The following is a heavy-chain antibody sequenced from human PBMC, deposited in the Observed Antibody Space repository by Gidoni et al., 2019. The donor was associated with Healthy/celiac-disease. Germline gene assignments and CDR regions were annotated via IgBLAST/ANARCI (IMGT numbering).Heavy chain of an antibody. Sequence: EVQLLEPGGGLVQPGGSLRLPCSASGFTFSSYAMSGVRQAPGKGLEWVSAISGSGGSTYYADSVKGRFTISRDNSKNTLYLQMNSLRAEDTAVYYCAKEGGSKQKITGGHKNWGQGTLVTVSS. J-gene: IGHJ4*02. CDR1: GFTFSSYA. D-gene: IGHD7-27*01. CDR2: ISGSGGST. CDR3: AKEGGSKQKITGGHKN. V-gene: IGHV3-23*01.